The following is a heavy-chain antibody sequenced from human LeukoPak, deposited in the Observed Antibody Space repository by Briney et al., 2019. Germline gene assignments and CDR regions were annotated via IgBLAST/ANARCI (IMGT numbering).Heavy chain of an antibody. V-gene: IGHV4-59*01. J-gene: IGHJ5*02. CDR3: ARGPETAVDYYDSSGYSSWFDP. CDR2: IYYSGST. CDR1: GGSISSYY. D-gene: IGHD3-22*01. Sequence: PSETLSLTCTVSGGSISSYYWSWIRQPPGKGLEWIGYIYYSGSTNYNPSLKSRVTISVDTSKNQFSLKLSSVTAADTAVYYCARGPETAVDYYDSSGYSSWFDPWGQGTLVTVSS.